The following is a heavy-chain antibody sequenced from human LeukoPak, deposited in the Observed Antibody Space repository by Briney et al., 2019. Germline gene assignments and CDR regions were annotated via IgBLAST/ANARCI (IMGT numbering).Heavy chain of an antibody. CDR3: ARMTRGAFDI. V-gene: IGHV3-66*01. Sequence: GGSLRLSCAASGFTVSSNYMSWVRQAPGKGLEWVSVIYSGGSTYYADSVKGRFTISRDNSKDTLYLQMNSLRAEDTAVYYCARMTRGAFDIWGQGTMVTVSS. CDR1: GFTVSSNY. D-gene: IGHD4-17*01. J-gene: IGHJ3*02. CDR2: IYSGGST.